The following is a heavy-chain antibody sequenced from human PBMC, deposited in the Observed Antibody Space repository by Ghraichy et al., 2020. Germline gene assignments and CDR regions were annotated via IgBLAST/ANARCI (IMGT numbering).Heavy chain of an antibody. CDR3: ARQLMIADSYSYYCDS. D-gene: IGHD2-15*01. J-gene: IGHJ4*02. Sequence: SETLSLTCTVSGDSISSAAYYWAWIRQPPGKELEWIVNIYYSGGNNYKPSRKSRVTISIDTSKNQFYLHPRIVTGADTALYYCARQLMIADSYSYYCDSWGQGTLVTVSS. CDR1: GDSISSAAYY. V-gene: IGHV4-39*01. CDR2: IYYSGGN.